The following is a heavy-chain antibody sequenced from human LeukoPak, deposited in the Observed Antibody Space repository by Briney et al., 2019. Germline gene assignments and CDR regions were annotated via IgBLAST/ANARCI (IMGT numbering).Heavy chain of an antibody. CDR3: ARETYGSGSYYFLY. CDR1: GFTFSSYS. J-gene: IGHJ4*02. Sequence: PGGSLRLSCAASGFTFSSYSMNWVRQAPGKGLEWVSYISSSSTIYYADSVKGRFTISRDNAKNSLYLQMNSLRAEDTAVYYCARETYGSGSYYFLYWGQGTLVTVSS. D-gene: IGHD3-10*01. V-gene: IGHV3-48*04. CDR2: ISSSSTI.